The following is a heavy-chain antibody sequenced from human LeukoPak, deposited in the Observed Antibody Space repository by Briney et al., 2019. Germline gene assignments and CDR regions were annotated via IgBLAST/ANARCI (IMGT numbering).Heavy chain of an antibody. Sequence: GGSLRLSCVASGFIFSSYWMSWVRQAPGKGLEWVANMKTDGSEKYYVDSVKGRFTISRDNANNSLYLQMNSLRAEDTAVYYCLRYCSGGVCPGWFDPWGQGTLVTVSS. CDR1: GFIFSSYW. V-gene: IGHV3-7*01. D-gene: IGHD2-8*02. CDR2: MKTDGSEK. J-gene: IGHJ5*02. CDR3: LRYCSGGVCPGWFDP.